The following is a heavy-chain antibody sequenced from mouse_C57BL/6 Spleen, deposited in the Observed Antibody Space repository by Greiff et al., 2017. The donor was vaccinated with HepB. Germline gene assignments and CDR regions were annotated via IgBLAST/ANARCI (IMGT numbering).Heavy chain of an antibody. CDR1: GYTFTDYN. CDR3: ARYYGSSYTAWFAY. CDR2: INPNNGGT. J-gene: IGHJ3*01. Sequence: EVQLQQSGPELVKPGASVKMSCKASGYTFTDYNMHWVKQSHGKSLEWIGYINPNNGGTSYNQKFKGKATLTVNKSSSTAYMELRSLTSEDSAVYYCARYYGSSYTAWFAYWGQGTLVTVSA. V-gene: IGHV1-22*01. D-gene: IGHD1-1*01.